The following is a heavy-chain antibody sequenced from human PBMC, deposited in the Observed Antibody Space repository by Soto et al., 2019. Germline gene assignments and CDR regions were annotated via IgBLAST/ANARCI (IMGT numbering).Heavy chain of an antibody. CDR2: IKVGLTN. Sequence: GGSLRLSCAASGFSFSNYNMNWVRQAPGKGLEWASHIKVGLTNHYADFVQGRFTISRDNAKNSHYLEMTDLRDEDTAVYYCARDTSHGVTIGGLDPWGQGTLVTVSS. CDR3: ARDTSHGVTIGGLDP. CDR1: GFSFSNYN. D-gene: IGHD3-16*01. V-gene: IGHV3-48*02. J-gene: IGHJ5*02.